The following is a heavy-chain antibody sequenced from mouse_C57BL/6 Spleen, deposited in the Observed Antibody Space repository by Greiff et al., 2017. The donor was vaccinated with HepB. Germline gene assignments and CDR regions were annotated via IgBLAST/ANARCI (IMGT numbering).Heavy chain of an antibody. CDR1: GYTFTSYW. CDR3: ARKRTGTEFDD. V-gene: IGHV1-69*01. D-gene: IGHD4-1*01. CDR2: IDPSDSYT. J-gene: IGHJ2*01. Sequence: QVQLQQPGAELVMPGASVKLSCKASGYTFTSYWMHWVKPRPGQGLEWIGEIDPSDSYTNYNQKFKGKSTLTVDKSSSTAYMQLSSLTSEDSAVYYCARKRTGTEFDDWGQGTTLTVSS.